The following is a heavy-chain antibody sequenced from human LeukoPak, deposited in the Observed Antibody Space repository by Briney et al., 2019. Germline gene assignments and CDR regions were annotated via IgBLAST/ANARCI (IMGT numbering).Heavy chain of an antibody. J-gene: IGHJ4*02. CDR2: IIPIFGTA. V-gene: IGHV1-69*13. CDR1: GCTFSSYA. CDR3: AREFKGSGWYGY. D-gene: IGHD6-19*01. Sequence: ASVKVSCKASGCTFSSYAISWVRQAPGQGLEWMGGIIPIFGTANYAQKFQGRVTITADESTSTAYMELSSLRSEDTAVYYCAREFKGSGWYGYWGQGTLVTVSS.